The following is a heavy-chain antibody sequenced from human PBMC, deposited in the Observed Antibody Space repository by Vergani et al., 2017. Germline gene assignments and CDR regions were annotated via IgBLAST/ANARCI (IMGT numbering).Heavy chain of an antibody. CDR1: GYTFTSYY. CDR2: INPSGGST. J-gene: IGHJ5*02. CDR3: ARDTRWASVGATGNWFDP. Sequence: QVQLVQSGAEVKKPGASVKVSCKASGYTFTSYYMHWVRQAPGQGLEWMGIINPSGGSTSYAQKLQGRVTMTTDTSTNTAYMELRSLRSDDTAVYYCARDTRWASVGATGNWFDPWGQGTLVTVSS. V-gene: IGHV1-46*01. D-gene: IGHD1-26*01.